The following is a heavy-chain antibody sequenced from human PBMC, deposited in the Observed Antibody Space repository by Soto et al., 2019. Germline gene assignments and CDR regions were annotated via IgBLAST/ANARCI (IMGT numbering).Heavy chain of an antibody. J-gene: IGHJ6*02. D-gene: IGHD3-3*01. CDR2: INPNSGGT. CDR1: GYTFTGYY. Sequence: ASVKVSCTASGYTFTGYYMHWVRQAPGQGLEWMGWINPNSGGTNYAQKFQGWVTMTRDTSTSTAYMELSRLRSDDTAVYYCARANITIFGVVPDYGMDVWGQGTTVTVSS. V-gene: IGHV1-2*04. CDR3: ARANITIFGVVPDYGMDV.